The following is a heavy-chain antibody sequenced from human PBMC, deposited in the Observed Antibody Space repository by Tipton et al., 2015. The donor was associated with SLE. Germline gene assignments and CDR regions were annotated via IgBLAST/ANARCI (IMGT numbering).Heavy chain of an antibody. V-gene: IGHV4-59*01. J-gene: IGHJ1*01. CDR3: ARDSSSAGVYFQH. CDR1: GGSISSYY. D-gene: IGHD6-6*01. Sequence: TLSLTCTVSGGSISSYYWSWIRQPPGKGLEWIGYSYNSGSTNYNASLKSRVTISVDTSKNQFSLKLSSVTAADTAVYYCARDSSSAGVYFQHWGQGTLVTVSS. CDR2: SYNSGST.